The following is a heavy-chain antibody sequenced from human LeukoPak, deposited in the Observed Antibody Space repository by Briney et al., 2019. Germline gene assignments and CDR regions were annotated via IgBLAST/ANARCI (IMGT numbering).Heavy chain of an antibody. V-gene: IGHV3-21*01. J-gene: IGHJ6*03. Sequence: GGSLRLSCAASGFTFSSYNMNWVRQAPGEGLEWVSSITSSSSYIYYADSVKGRFTISRDNAKNSLFLQMNSLTAEDTAVYYCARDPYSGGYWNYYYYYMDVWGKGTTVTISS. CDR1: GFTFSSYN. CDR2: ITSSSSYI. CDR3: ARDPYSGGYWNYYYYYMDV. D-gene: IGHD1-26*01.